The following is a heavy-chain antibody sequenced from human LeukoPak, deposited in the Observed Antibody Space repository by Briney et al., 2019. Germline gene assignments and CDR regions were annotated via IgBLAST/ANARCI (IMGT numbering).Heavy chain of an antibody. Sequence: GASVKVSCKASGGTFSSYTISWVRQAPGHGLEWMGRIITILGIANYAQKFQGRVTITADKSTSTAYMELSSLRSEDTAVYYCARDMGNYYGMDVWGQGTTVTVSS. V-gene: IGHV1-69*04. J-gene: IGHJ6*02. D-gene: IGHD3-10*01. CDR2: IITILGIA. CDR3: ARDMGNYYGMDV. CDR1: GGTFSSYT.